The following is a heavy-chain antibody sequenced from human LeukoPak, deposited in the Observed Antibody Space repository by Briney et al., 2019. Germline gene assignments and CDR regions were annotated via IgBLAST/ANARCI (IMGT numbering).Heavy chain of an antibody. Sequence: SETLSLTCTVSGGSITTNTYCWGWIRQTPGKGLEWIGNIFYSGGTYCSPSLTSRVTISLDTSKNQFSLKLSSVTAADTAIYYCARDFSSSSTVYYYYYMDVWGKGTTVTVSS. CDR3: ARDFSSSSTVYYYYYMDV. CDR2: IFYSGGT. CDR1: GGSITTNTYC. V-gene: IGHV4-39*07. J-gene: IGHJ6*03. D-gene: IGHD6-6*01.